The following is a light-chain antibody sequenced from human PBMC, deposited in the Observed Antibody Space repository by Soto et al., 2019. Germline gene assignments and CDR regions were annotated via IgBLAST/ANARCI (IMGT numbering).Light chain of an antibody. CDR2: GAS. V-gene: IGKV3-20*01. J-gene: IGKJ1*01. CDR1: QSVSSNY. CDR3: QQYGGSPST. Sequence: EIVLTQSPGTLSLSPGERATLSCRASQSVSSNYLAWYQQKPGQAPRLLIYGASIRATGIPDRFSGSGSGTDFTLTITRLEPEDFAVYYCQQYGGSPSTFGQGTKVEIK.